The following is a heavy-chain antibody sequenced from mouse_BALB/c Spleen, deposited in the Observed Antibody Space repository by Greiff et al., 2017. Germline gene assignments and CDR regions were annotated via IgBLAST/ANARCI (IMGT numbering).Heavy chain of an antibody. CDR3: ARWREKLGQDFAY. V-gene: IGHV1-9*01. Sequence: QVQLKESGAELMKPGASVKISCKATGYTFSSYWIEWVKQRPGHGLEWIGEILPGSGSTNYNEKFKGKATFTADTSSNTAYMQLSSLTSEDSAVYYCARWREKLGQDFAYWGQGTLVTVSA. CDR1: GYTFSSYW. CDR2: ILPGSGST. J-gene: IGHJ3*01. D-gene: IGHD4-1*01.